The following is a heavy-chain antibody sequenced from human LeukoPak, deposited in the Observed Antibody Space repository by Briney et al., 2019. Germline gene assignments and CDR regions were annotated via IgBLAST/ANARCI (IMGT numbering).Heavy chain of an antibody. CDR2: IYHSGST. CDR1: GYSISSGYY. V-gene: IGHV4-38-2*02. J-gene: IGHJ4*02. CDR3: ARHVGSSSWSFDY. D-gene: IGHD6-13*01. Sequence: SETLSLTCTVSGYSISSGYYWGWIRQPPGKGLEWIGSIYHSGSTYYNPSLKSRVTISVDTSKNQFSLKLSSVTAADTAVYYCARHVGSSSWSFDYWGQGTLVTVSS.